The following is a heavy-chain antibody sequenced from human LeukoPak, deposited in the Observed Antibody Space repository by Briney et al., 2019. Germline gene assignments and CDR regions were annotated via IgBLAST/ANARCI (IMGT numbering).Heavy chain of an antibody. CDR1: GFTFSSYG. V-gene: IGHV3-30*18. Sequence: GGSVRLSCAASGFTFSSYGMHWVRQAPGKGLEWVAVISYDGSNKYYADSVKGRFTISRDNSKNTLYLQMNSLRAEDTAVYYCAKDPHIVVVPAAVPDYWGQGTLVTVSS. CDR3: AKDPHIVVVPAAVPDY. J-gene: IGHJ4*02. CDR2: ISYDGSNK. D-gene: IGHD2-2*01.